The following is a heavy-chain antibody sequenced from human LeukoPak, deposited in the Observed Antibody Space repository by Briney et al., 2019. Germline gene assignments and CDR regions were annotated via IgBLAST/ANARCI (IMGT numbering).Heavy chain of an antibody. Sequence: SETLSLTCTVSGGSISSGGYYWSWIRQHPGKGLEWIGYIYYSGSTYYNPSLKSRVTISVDTSKNQFSLKLSSVTAADTAVYYCARGSREYSSSSGFDYWGQGTLVTVSS. CDR1: GGSISSGGYY. D-gene: IGHD6-6*01. CDR3: ARGSREYSSSSGFDY. V-gene: IGHV4-31*03. CDR2: IYYSGST. J-gene: IGHJ4*02.